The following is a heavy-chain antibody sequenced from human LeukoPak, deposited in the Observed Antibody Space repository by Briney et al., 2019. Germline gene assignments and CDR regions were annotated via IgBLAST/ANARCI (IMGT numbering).Heavy chain of an antibody. V-gene: IGHV3-30-3*01. CDR1: GFTFSSYA. D-gene: IGHD3-22*01. Sequence: GGSLRHSCAASGFTFSSYAMHWVRQAPGKGREWVAVISYDGSNKYYADSVKGRFTISRDNSKNTLYLQMNSLRAEDTAVYYCAREDYYDSLDAFDIWGQGTMVTVSS. CDR3: AREDYYDSLDAFDI. J-gene: IGHJ3*02. CDR2: ISYDGSNK.